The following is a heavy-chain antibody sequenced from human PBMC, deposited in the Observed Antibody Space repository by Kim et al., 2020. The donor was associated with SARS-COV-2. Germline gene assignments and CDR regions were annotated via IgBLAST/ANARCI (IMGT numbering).Heavy chain of an antibody. CDR3: ARVWGSGSYYNGVFDY. Sequence: ASVKVSCKASGYTFTSYAMHWVRQAPGQRLEWMGWINAGNGNTKYSQKFQGIVTITRDTSASTAYMELSSLRSEDTAVYYCARVWGSGSYYNGVFDYWGQGTLVTVSS. V-gene: IGHV1-3*01. D-gene: IGHD3-10*01. CDR1: GYTFTSYA. J-gene: IGHJ4*02. CDR2: INAGNGNT.